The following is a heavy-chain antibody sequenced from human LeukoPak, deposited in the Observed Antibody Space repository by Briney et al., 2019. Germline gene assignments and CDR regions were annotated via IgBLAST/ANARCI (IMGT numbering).Heavy chain of an antibody. V-gene: IGHV1-2*02. D-gene: IGHD3-10*01. CDR2: INPNSGGT. Sequence: GASVKVSCKASGYTFTGYYIHWVRQAPGQGLEWMGWINPNSGGTNYAQKFQGRVTMTRDTSISTAYMELSRLNSDDTAVYYCARDWDGSGSYTVDYWGQGTLVTVSS. CDR3: ARDWDGSGSYTVDY. CDR1: GYTFTGYY. J-gene: IGHJ4*02.